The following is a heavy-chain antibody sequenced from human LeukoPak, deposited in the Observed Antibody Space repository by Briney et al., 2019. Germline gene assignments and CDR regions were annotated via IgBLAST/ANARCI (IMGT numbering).Heavy chain of an antibody. CDR1: GGTFSSYA. J-gene: IGHJ5*02. CDR3: ARMAYQLLDKHNWFDP. D-gene: IGHD2-2*01. CDR2: IIPIFGTA. Sequence: SVKVSCKASGGTFSSYAISWVRQAPGQGLEWMGGIIPIFGTANYAQKFQGRVTITTDESTSTAYMELSSLRSEDTAVYYCARMAYQLLDKHNWFDPWGQGTLVTVSS. V-gene: IGHV1-69*05.